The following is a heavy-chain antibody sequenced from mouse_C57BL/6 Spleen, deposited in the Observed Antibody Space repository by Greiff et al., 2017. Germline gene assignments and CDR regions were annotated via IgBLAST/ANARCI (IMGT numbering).Heavy chain of an antibody. CDR1: GYAFSSYW. CDR2: LYPGDGDT. D-gene: IGHD2-5*01. V-gene: IGHV1-80*01. J-gene: IGHJ2*01. CDR3: ARGNYSNYDLGDY. Sequence: QVQLQQSGAELVKPGASVKISCKASGYAFSSYWMNWVKQRPGKGLEWIGQLYPGDGDTNYNGKFKGKATLTADKSSSTAYMRLSSLTSEDSAVYFCARGNYSNYDLGDYWGQGTTLTVSS.